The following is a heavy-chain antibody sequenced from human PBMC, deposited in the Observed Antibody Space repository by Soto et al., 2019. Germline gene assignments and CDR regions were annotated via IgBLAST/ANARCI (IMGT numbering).Heavy chain of an antibody. CDR3: AKDREAVRRYFDS. V-gene: IGHV3-23*01. D-gene: IGHD6-6*01. J-gene: IGHJ4*02. CDR2: ISGSGGST. CDR1: GFTFSSYA. Sequence: GGSLRLSCAASGFTFSSYAMSWVRQAPGEGLEWVSAISGSGGSTYYADSVKGRFTISRANSKNTLYLQMNSLRAEDTAVYDCAKDREAVRRYFDSWGQGSLVTVSS.